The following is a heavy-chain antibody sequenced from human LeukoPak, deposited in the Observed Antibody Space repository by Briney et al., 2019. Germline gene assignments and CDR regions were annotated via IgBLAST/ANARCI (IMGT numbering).Heavy chain of an antibody. CDR2: INHSGST. CDR1: GGSFSGYY. J-gene: IGHJ4*02. Sequence: SETLSLTCAVYGGSFSGYYWSWIRQPPGKGLEWIGEINHSGSTNYNPSLKSRVTISVDTSKNQFSLKLSSVTAADTAVYYCARERWGRRWYFDYWGQGTLVTVSS. CDR3: ARERWGRRWYFDY. V-gene: IGHV4-34*01. D-gene: IGHD4-23*01.